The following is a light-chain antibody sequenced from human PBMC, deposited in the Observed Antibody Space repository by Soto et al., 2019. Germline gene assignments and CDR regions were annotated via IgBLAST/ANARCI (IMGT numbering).Light chain of an antibody. CDR3: QHFDDYPFT. CDR1: QSVSSN. V-gene: IGKV3-15*01. J-gene: IGKJ3*01. CDR2: GAS. Sequence: EIVMTQSPATLSVSPGERATLSCRASQSVSSNLAWYQQKPGQAPRLLIYGASTRATGIPARFSGSGSGTEFTLTISSLQSEDFAVYYCQHFDDYPFTFGPGTKVDIK.